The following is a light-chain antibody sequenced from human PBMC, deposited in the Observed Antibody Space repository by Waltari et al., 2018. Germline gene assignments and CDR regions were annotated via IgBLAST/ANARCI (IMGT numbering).Light chain of an antibody. CDR2: GAS. V-gene: IGKV3-15*01. Sequence: EIVMTQSPATLSVSPGERATLSCRASQSVSSNLAWYQQRPGQAPRLLIYGASTRATGIPARFTGSGSGTEFTLTISSLQSEDFALYYCQQYNKWPTFGQGTKVEIK. J-gene: IGKJ1*01. CDR1: QSVSSN. CDR3: QQYNKWPT.